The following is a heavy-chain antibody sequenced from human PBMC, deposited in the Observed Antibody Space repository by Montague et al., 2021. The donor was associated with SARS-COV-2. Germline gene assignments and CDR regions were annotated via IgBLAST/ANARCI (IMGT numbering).Heavy chain of an antibody. CDR1: GGSLTNNIDY. CDR3: ARLKRYFDSSGSPSAFDF. V-gene: IGHV4-39*02. CDR2: IYYTGNT. J-gene: IGHJ3*01. D-gene: IGHD3-22*01. Sequence: SETLSLTCTVSGGSLTNNIDYWAWIRQPPGKGLEWIGSIYYTGNTYYNPSLKSRVTISVVTSKNHFTPKLSSVTAAETAMYYCARLKRYFDSSGSPSAFDFWGQGTKVTVSS.